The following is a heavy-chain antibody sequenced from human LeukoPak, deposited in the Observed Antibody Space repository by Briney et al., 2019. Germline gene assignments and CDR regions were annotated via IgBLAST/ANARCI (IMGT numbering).Heavy chain of an antibody. D-gene: IGHD1-26*01. V-gene: IGHV1-8*01. Sequence: ASVKVSCKASGYTFTSYDINWVRQATGQGLEWMGWMNPNSGNTGYAQKFQGRVTMTRNTSISTAYMELSSLRSEDTAVYYCARTSRGSGSNYSGFDYWGQGTLVTVSS. CDR3: ARTSRGSGSNYSGFDY. CDR2: MNPNSGNT. CDR1: GYTFTSYD. J-gene: IGHJ4*02.